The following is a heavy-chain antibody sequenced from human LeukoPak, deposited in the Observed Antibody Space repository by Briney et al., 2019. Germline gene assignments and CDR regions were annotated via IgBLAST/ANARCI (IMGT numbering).Heavy chain of an antibody. CDR2: ISYDGSNK. V-gene: IGHV3-30*03. CDR1: GLTLDGYG. J-gene: IGHJ4*02. D-gene: IGHD2-2*01. Sequence: GGSLRLSCAASGLTLDGYGMSWVRQAPGKGLEWVAVISYDGSNKYYADSVKGRFTISRDNSKNTLYLQMNSLRAEDTAVYYCARETLGYCSSTSCPAGYWGQGTLVTVSS. CDR3: ARETLGYCSSTSCPAGY.